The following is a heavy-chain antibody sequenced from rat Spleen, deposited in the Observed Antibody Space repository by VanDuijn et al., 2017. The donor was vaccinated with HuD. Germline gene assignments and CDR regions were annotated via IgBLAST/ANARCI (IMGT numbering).Heavy chain of an antibody. J-gene: IGHJ3*01. Sequence: EVQLVESGGGLMQPGGSVKLSCATSGFTFSNYGMAWVRQAPTKGLEWLATISYDGGSTYYRDSVKGRFTISRDNAKSTLYLQMDSLRSEDTATYYCARVGTRVSRFAYWGQGTLVTVSS. CDR3: ARVGTRVSRFAY. V-gene: IGHV5-29*01. D-gene: IGHD1-4*01. CDR1: GFTFSNYG. CDR2: ISYDGGST.